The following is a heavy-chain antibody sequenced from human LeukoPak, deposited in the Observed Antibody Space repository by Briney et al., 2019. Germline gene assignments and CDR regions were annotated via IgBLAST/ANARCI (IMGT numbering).Heavy chain of an antibody. D-gene: IGHD6-19*01. CDR1: GFTFSSYS. V-gene: IGHV3-48*02. Sequence: PGGSLRLSCAASGFTFSSYSMNWVRQAPGKGLEWVSYISSSSSTIYYADSVKGRFTISRDNAKNSLYLQMNSLGDDDTAVHYCARDVPSGWTDYWGQGTLVTVSS. CDR2: ISSSSSTI. J-gene: IGHJ4*02. CDR3: ARDVPSGWTDY.